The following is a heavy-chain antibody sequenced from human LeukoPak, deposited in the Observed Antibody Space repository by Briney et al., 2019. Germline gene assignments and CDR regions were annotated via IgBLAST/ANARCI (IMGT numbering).Heavy chain of an antibody. CDR3: ARDQGYYERGAFDI. Sequence: GASVKVSCKASGYTFTGYYMHWVRQAPGQGLEWMGWINPNSGGTNYAQKFQGRVTMTRDTSISTVYMELSRLRSDDTAVYYCARDQGYYERGAFDIWGQGTMVTVSS. D-gene: IGHD3-10*02. CDR1: GYTFTGYY. CDR2: INPNSGGT. V-gene: IGHV1-2*02. J-gene: IGHJ3*02.